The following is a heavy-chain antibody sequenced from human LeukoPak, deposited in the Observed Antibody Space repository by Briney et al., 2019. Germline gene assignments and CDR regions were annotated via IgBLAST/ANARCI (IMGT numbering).Heavy chain of an antibody. CDR2: ISSSSSYI. CDR1: GFTFSSYS. V-gene: IGHV3-21*01. CDR3: AREGNDYGDYGEDYYYYYYGMDV. J-gene: IGHJ6*02. D-gene: IGHD4-17*01. Sequence: GGSLRLSCAASGFTFSSYSMNWVRQAPGKGLEWVSSISSSSSYIYYADSVKGRFTISRDNAKNSLYLQMNSLRAEDTAVYYCAREGNDYGDYGEDYYYYYYGMDVWGQGTTVTVPS.